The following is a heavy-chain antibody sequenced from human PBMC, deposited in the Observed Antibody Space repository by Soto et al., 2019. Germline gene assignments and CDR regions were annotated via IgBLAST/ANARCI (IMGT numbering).Heavy chain of an antibody. CDR3: ARQGPYDSSGYYGFVY. J-gene: IGHJ4*02. CDR1: GYSFTSYW. Sequence: PGESLKISCKGSGYSFTSYWIGWVRQMPGKGLEWMGIIYPGDSDTRYSPSFQGQVTISADKSISTAYLQWSSLKASDTAMYYCARQGPYDSSGYYGFVYWGQGTLVTVSS. V-gene: IGHV5-51*01. D-gene: IGHD3-22*01. CDR2: IYPGDSDT.